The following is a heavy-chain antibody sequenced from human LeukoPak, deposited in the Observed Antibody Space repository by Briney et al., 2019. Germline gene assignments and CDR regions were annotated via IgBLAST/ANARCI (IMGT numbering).Heavy chain of an antibody. CDR2: ISSSSSTI. CDR3: ARGSGSSNP. CDR1: GFTVSSNY. V-gene: IGHV3-48*01. J-gene: IGHJ5*02. Sequence: GGSLRLSCAASGFTVSSNYMSWVRQAPGKGLEWVSYISSSSSTIYYADSVKGRFTISRDNAKNSLYLQMNSLRAEDTAVYYCARGSGSSNPWGQGTLVTVSS. D-gene: IGHD3-10*01.